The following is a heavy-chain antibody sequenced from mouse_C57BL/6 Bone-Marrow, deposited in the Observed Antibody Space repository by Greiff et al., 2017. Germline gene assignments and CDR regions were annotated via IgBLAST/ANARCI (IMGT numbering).Heavy chain of an antibody. CDR2: IDPNSGGT. Sequence: QVQLQQPGAELVKPGASVKLSCKASGYTFTSYWMHWVKQRPGRGLEWIGRIDPNSGGTKYNEKFKSKATLSVDKPSSTAYMHLSSLTSEDSAVYYCARCYPYSSSYGGAMDYWGQGTSVTVSS. V-gene: IGHV1-72*01. CDR1: GYTFTSYW. D-gene: IGHD1-1*01. J-gene: IGHJ4*01. CDR3: ARCYPYSSSYGGAMDY.